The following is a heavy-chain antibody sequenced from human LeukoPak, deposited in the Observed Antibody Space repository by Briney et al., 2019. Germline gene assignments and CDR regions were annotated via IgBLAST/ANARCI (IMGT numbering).Heavy chain of an antibody. D-gene: IGHD2-2*01. CDR1: GFTFSSYA. CDR2: ISYDGSNK. J-gene: IGHJ5*02. CDR3: ARDSGMVVVPVSHPWFDP. Sequence: GGSLRLSCAASGFTFSSYAMHWVRQAPGKGLEWVAVISYDGSNKYYADSVKGRFTISRDNSKKTLYLQMNSLRAEDTAVYNCARDSGMVVVPVSHPWFDPWGQGTLVTVSS. V-gene: IGHV3-30*04.